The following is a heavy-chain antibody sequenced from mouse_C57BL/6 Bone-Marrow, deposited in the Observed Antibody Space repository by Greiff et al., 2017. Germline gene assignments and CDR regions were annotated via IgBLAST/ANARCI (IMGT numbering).Heavy chain of an antibody. CDR2: INPNSGST. CDR3: ANYRFDD. D-gene: IGHD5-5*01. J-gene: IGHJ2*01. V-gene: IGHV1-64*01. CDR1: GYTFTSYW. Sequence: QVQLQQPGAELVKPGASVKLSCKASGYTFTSYWMHWVKQRPGKGLEWIGMINPNSGSTNYNEKFKSKATLTVNNSSSTAYMQLSSLTSDDFAVCYCANYRFDDWGQGTTLTVSS.